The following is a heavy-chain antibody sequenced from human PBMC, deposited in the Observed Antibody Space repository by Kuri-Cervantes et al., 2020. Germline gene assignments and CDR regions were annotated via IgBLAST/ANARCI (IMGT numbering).Heavy chain of an antibody. CDR2: INHSGST. J-gene: IGHJ6*02. Sequence: SQTLSLTCAVYGGSFSGYYRSWIRQPPGKGLEWIGEINHSGSTNYNPSLKSRVTISVDTSKNQFSLKLSSVTAADTAVYYCAWGDGMDVWGQGTTVTVSS. CDR3: AWGDGMDV. CDR1: GGSFSGYY. V-gene: IGHV4-34*01.